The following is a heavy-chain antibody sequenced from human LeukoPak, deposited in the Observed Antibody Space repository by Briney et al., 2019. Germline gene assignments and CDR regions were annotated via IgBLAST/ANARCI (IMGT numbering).Heavy chain of an antibody. Sequence: GGSLRLSCAASGFTLSSYSMNWVRQAPGKGLEWVSSISRSSAYIYYADSVKGRFTISRDNAKNSLYLQMNSLRAEDTAVYYCAKDYSDSSGYFRVPHVFDFWGQGTLVTVSS. J-gene: IGHJ4*02. CDR1: GFTLSSYS. CDR3: AKDYSDSSGYFRVPHVFDF. V-gene: IGHV3-21*01. CDR2: ISRSSAYI. D-gene: IGHD3-22*01.